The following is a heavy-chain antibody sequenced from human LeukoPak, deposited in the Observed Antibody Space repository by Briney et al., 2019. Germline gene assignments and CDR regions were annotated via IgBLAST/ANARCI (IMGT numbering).Heavy chain of an antibody. V-gene: IGHV1-18*01. CDR1: GYTFTSYG. D-gene: IGHD6-13*01. Sequence: GASVKVSCKASGYTFTSYGISWVRQAAGQGLEWMGWISAYNGNTNYAQKLQGRVTMTTDTSTSTAYMELRSLRSDDTAVYYCARLYSSSWGDQYYFDYWGQGTLVTVSS. CDR3: ARLYSSSWGDQYYFDY. CDR2: ISAYNGNT. J-gene: IGHJ4*02.